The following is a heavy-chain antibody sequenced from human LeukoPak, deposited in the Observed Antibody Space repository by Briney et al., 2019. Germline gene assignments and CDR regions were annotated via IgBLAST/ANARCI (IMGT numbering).Heavy chain of an antibody. CDR1: GGSISSGGYY. V-gene: IGHV4-31*03. D-gene: IGHD3-16*02. Sequence: SETLSLTCTVSGGSISSGGYYWSWIRQHPGKGLEWIGYIYYSGSTYYNPSLKSRVTISVDTSKNQFSLKLSSVTAADTAVYYCARGYYDYVWGSYRPKRFDPWGQGTLVTVPS. CDR3: ARGYYDYVWGSYRPKRFDP. J-gene: IGHJ5*02. CDR2: IYYSGST.